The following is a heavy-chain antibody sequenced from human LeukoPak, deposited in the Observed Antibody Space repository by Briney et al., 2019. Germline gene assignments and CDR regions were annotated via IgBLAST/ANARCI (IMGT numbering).Heavy chain of an antibody. CDR1: GYSFTSYW. D-gene: IGHD2/OR15-2a*01. J-gene: IGHJ6*02. CDR2: IYPGDSDT. Sequence: GESLKISCKGSGYSFTSYWIGWVRQMPGKGLEWMGIIYPGDSDTRYSPSFQGQVTISADKSISTAYLQWSSLKASDTAMYYCARHMTEYPEYYYGMDVWGQGTTVTVSS. CDR3: ARHMTEYPEYYYGMDV. V-gene: IGHV5-51*01.